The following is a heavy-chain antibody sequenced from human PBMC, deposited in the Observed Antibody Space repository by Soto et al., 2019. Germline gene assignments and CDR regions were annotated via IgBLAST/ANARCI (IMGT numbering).Heavy chain of an antibody. CDR2: IWYDGSNK. CDR1: GFTFSSYG. V-gene: IGHV3-33*01. CDR3: AREGAVANDAFDI. D-gene: IGHD2-15*01. J-gene: IGHJ3*02. Sequence: LSCAASGFTFSSYGMHWVRQAPGKGLEWVAVIWYDGSNKYYADSVKGRFTISRDNSKNTLYLQMNSLRAEDTAVYYCAREGAVANDAFDIWGQGTMVTVSS.